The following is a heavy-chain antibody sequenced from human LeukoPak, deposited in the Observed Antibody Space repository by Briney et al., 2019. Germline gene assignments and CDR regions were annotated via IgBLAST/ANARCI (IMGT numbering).Heavy chain of an antibody. Sequence: ASVKVSCKASGYTFTGYYMHWVRQAPGQGLEWMGWINPNSGGTNYAQKFQGRVTMTRDTSISTAYMELSRLRSDDTAVYCCARGLTMARGVIDYWGQGTLVTVSS. CDR2: INPNSGGT. V-gene: IGHV1-2*02. CDR1: GYTFTGYY. CDR3: ARGLTMARGVIDY. J-gene: IGHJ4*02. D-gene: IGHD3-10*01.